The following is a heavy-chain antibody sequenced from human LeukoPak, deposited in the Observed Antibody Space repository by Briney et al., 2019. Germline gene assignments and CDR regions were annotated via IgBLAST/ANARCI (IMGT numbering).Heavy chain of an antibody. J-gene: IGHJ4*02. V-gene: IGHV3-11*03. D-gene: IGHD6-13*01. Sequence: GGSLRLSCAASGFTFSDYYMSWIRQAPGKGLEWVSHISSFSNFRSYADSVKGRFTISRDNAKNSLYLQVNSLRADDTAVYYCARPTISAAGNFEYWGQGTLVTVSS. CDR1: GFTFSDYY. CDR3: ARPTISAAGNFEY. CDR2: ISSFSNFR.